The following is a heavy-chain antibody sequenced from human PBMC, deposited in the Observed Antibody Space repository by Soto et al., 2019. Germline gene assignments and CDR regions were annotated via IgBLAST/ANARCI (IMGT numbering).Heavy chain of an antibody. CDR2: ISYDGSNK. CDR3: APFYGMDV. V-gene: IGHV3-30-3*01. Sequence: GGSLRLSCAASGFTFSSYAMHWVRQAPGKGLEWVAVISYDGSNKYYADSVKGRFTISRDNSKNTLYLQMNSLRAEDTAVYYCAPFYGMDVWGQGTTVTVSS. J-gene: IGHJ6*02. CDR1: GFTFSSYA.